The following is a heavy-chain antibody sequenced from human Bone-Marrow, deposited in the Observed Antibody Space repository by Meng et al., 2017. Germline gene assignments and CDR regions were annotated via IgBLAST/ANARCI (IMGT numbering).Heavy chain of an antibody. V-gene: IGHV3-23*04. Sequence: VQLVGFGRGSVMPGGSLGLACAGSGFTFSSYAMGWVRQARGKGLEWVSAISGSGGSTYYADSVKGRFTISRDNSKNTLYLQMNSLRAEDTAVYYCAKQKAYDGFDYWGQGTLVTVSS. CDR1: GFTFSSYA. J-gene: IGHJ4*02. CDR3: AKQKAYDGFDY. D-gene: IGHD1-1*01. CDR2: ISGSGGST.